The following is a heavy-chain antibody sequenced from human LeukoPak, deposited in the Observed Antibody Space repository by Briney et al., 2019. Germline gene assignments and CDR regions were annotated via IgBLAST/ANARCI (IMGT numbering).Heavy chain of an antibody. D-gene: IGHD6-13*01. CDR1: GYTFTTYN. Sequence: ASVKVSCKASGYTFTTYNINWVRQAPGQGLEWMGWISVHNGKTNYAQKVQGRVTMTTGTSTTTAYMELRSLRFDDTAVYYCARGQQLPRGDFDYWGQGTLLTVSS. V-gene: IGHV1-18*04. J-gene: IGHJ4*02. CDR2: ISVHNGKT. CDR3: ARGQQLPRGDFDY.